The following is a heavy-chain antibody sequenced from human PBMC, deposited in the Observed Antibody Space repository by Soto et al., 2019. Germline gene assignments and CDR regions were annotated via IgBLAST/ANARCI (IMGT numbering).Heavy chain of an antibody. CDR2: IYYSGST. J-gene: IGHJ4*02. Sequence: QVQLQESGPGLVKPSQTLSLTCTVSGGSISSGGYYWSWIRQHPGKGLEWIGYIYYSGSTSYNPXLXSXPTISVDTSKTQSSLKLSSVTAADTAVYYCARGVIHWGQGTLVTVSS. CDR1: GGSISSGGYY. D-gene: IGHD3-16*02. V-gene: IGHV4-31*01. CDR3: ARGVIH.